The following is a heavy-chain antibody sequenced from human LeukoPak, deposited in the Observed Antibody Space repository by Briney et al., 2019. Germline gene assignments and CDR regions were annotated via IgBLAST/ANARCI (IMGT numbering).Heavy chain of an antibody. CDR3: ARDIGSGSDY. CDR1: GYSISSGYY. CDR2: IYHSGST. V-gene: IGHV4-38-2*02. Sequence: SGTLSLTCAVSGYSISSGYYWGWIRQPPGKGLEWIGSIYHSGSTYYNPSLKSRVTISVDTSKNQFSLKLSSVTAADTAVYYCARDIGSGSDYWGQGTLVTVSS. J-gene: IGHJ4*02. D-gene: IGHD3-10*01.